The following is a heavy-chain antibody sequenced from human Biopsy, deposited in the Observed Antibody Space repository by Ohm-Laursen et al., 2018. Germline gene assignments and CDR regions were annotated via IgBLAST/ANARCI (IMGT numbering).Heavy chain of an antibody. CDR1: GYSFTSYY. Sequence: VASVKVSCKASGYSFTSYYMHWVRQAPGQGLVWMGMINPSGSTTSYPQIFQGRVTMTRDTSKSTVYMELSSLRSADTAVYFCARNTGWYGDLYYFDYWGQGTLVTVSS. J-gene: IGHJ4*02. D-gene: IGHD6-19*01. CDR2: INPSGSTT. CDR3: ARNTGWYGDLYYFDY. V-gene: IGHV1-46*01.